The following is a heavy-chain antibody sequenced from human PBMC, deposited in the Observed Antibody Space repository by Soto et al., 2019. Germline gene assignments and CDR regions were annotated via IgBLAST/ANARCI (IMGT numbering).Heavy chain of an antibody. CDR1: GFTVSRYW. D-gene: IGHD3-22*01. V-gene: IGHV3-30*18. Sequence: GSLRLSCAASGFTVSRYWMSWVRQAPGEGLEWVAHISYDGSNEHYTDSVKGRFTISRDNSKNMVFLHMNSLRPEDTAVYYCAKDTYFRDSSGYYVFDYWGPGTQVTVS. J-gene: IGHJ4*02. CDR2: ISYDGSNE. CDR3: AKDTYFRDSSGYYVFDY.